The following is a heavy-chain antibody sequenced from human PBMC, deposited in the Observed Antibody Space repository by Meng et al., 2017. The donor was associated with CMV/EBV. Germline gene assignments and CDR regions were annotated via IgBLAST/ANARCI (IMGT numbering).Heavy chain of an antibody. Sequence: ASVKVSCKASGYTFTTYDINWVRQATGQGLEWMGWMNPNSGGTNYAQKFQGRVTMTRDTSISTAYMELSRLRSDDTAVYYCARAGSGYCLHWGQGTLVTVSS. D-gene: IGHD2-21*02. V-gene: IGHV1-2*02. CDR3: ARAGSGYCLH. CDR1: GYTFTTYD. J-gene: IGHJ1*01. CDR2: MNPNSGGT.